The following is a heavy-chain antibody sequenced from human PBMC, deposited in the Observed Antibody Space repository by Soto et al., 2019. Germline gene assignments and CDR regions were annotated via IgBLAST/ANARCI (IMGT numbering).Heavy chain of an antibody. CDR2: IYYSGST. D-gene: IGHD3-10*01. Sequence: KTSETLSLTCTVSGGSISSYYWSWIRQPPGKGLEWIGYIYYSGSTNYNPSLKSRVTISVDTSKNQFSLKLSSVTAADTAVYYCASTIGELGAFDIWGQGTMVTVSS. V-gene: IGHV4-59*01. J-gene: IGHJ3*02. CDR3: ASTIGELGAFDI. CDR1: GGSISSYY.